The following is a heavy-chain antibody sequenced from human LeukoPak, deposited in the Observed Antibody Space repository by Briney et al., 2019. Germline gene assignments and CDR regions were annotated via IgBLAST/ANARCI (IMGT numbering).Heavy chain of an antibody. CDR2: ISHIGGA. CDR3: VREGSGSYFSWFDP. CDR1: GYSISSGYF. V-gene: IGHV4-38-2*02. D-gene: IGHD3-10*01. Sequence: PSETLSLTCDVSGYSISSGYFWGWIRQPPGKGLEWMGSISHIGGAYYDPSLKSRVTIPVDTSSNQFSLKLSSVTAADTAVYYCVREGSGSYFSWFDPWGQGTLVTVSS. J-gene: IGHJ5*02.